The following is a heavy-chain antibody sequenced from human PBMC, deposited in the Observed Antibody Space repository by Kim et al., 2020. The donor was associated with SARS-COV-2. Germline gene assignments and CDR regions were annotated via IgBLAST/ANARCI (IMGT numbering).Heavy chain of an antibody. Sequence: TYCADSGKGRFTISRDNSKNTLYLQMNSLRAEDTAVNYCAIPIVVGPARYWGQGTLVTVSS. J-gene: IGHJ4*02. V-gene: IGHV3-23*01. CDR2: T. CDR3: AIPIVVGPARY. D-gene: IGHD2-2*01.